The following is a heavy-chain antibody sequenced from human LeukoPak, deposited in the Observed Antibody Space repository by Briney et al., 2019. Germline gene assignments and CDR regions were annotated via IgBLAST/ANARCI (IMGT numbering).Heavy chain of an antibody. CDR2: INPNSGGT. CDR3: AWEYCSSTSCYSAFDI. CDR1: GYTFTGYY. J-gene: IGHJ3*02. Sequence: ASVKVSCKASGYTFTGYYMHWVRQAPGQGLEWMGWINPNSGGTNYAQKFQGRVTMTRDTSISTAYMELSRLRSDDTAVYYCAWEYCSSTSCYSAFDIWGQGTMVTVSS. D-gene: IGHD2-2*01. V-gene: IGHV1-2*02.